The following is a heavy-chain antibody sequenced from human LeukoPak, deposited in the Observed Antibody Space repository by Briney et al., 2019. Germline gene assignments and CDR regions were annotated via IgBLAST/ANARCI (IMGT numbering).Heavy chain of an antibody. J-gene: IGHJ5*02. V-gene: IGHV4-4*07. CDR3: ARDLIWYSSGHGFDP. D-gene: IGHD6-19*01. CDR1: GGSISSYY. Sequence: SETLSLTCTVSGGSISSYYWSWIRQPAGKGLEWIGRIYTSGSTNYNPSLKSRVTMSVDTSKNQFSLKLSSVTAADTAVYYCARDLIWYSSGHGFDPWGQGTLVTVSS. CDR2: IYTSGST.